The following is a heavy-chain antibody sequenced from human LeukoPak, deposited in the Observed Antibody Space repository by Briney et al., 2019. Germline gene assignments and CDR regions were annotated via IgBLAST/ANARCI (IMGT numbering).Heavy chain of an antibody. CDR3: AKHLTGTTSVIWFDP. V-gene: IGHV4-34*01. Sequence: PSETLSLTCAVNGGSFSGYYWSWIRQPPGKGLEWIGSIYHSGTTYYNPSLKSRVTISVDTSKNQFSLKLTSVAAADTAVYYCAKHLTGTTSVIWFDPWGQGTLVTVSS. J-gene: IGHJ5*02. CDR1: GGSFSGYY. D-gene: IGHD1-20*01. CDR2: IYHSGTT.